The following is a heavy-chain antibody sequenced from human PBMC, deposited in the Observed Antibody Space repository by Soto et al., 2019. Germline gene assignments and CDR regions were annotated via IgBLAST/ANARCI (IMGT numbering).Heavy chain of an antibody. CDR2: IWYDGSNK. J-gene: IGHJ4*02. CDR3: ARVGSSSEIDY. CDR1: GFTFSSYG. Sequence: QVQLVESGGGVVQPGRSLRLSCAASGFTFSSYGMHWVRQAPGKGLGWVAVIWYDGSNKYYADSVKGRFTISRDNSKNTLYLQMSSLRAEDTAVYYCARVGSSSEIDYWGQGTLVTVSS. D-gene: IGHD6-6*01. V-gene: IGHV3-33*01.